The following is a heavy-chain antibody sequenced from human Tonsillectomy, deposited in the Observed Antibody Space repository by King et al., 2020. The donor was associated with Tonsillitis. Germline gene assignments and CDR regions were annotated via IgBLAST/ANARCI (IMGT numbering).Heavy chain of an antibody. J-gene: IGHJ4*02. CDR2: IKQDGSEK. CDR3: ARDWYGSGSPFDY. Sequence: QLVQSGGGLVQPGGSLRLSCAASGFTFSSYWMSWVSQAPGKGLEWVANIKQDGSEKYYVDSVKGRFTISRDNAKNSLYLQMNSLRAEDTAVYYCARDWYGSGSPFDYWGQGTLVTVSS. CDR1: GFTFSSYW. D-gene: IGHD3-10*01. V-gene: IGHV3-7*01.